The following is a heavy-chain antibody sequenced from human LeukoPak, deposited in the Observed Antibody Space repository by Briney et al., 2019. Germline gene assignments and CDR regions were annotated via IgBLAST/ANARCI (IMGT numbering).Heavy chain of an antibody. CDR3: ARVASDSSGWYHFDH. J-gene: IGHJ4*02. CDR1: GFTVSSTC. V-gene: IGHV3-53*01. CDR2: FYSGGGGST. Sequence: PGGSLRLSCAASGFTVSSTCMGWVRQAPGKGLERVSFFYSGGGGSTYYADSVKGRFTISRDNSKSTLYLEMNSLRAEDTAMYYCARVASDSSGWYHFDHWGQGTLVTVSS. D-gene: IGHD6-19*01.